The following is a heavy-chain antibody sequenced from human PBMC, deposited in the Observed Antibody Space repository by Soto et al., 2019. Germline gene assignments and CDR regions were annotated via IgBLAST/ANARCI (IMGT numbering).Heavy chain of an antibody. CDR1: GGSISSGCYY. V-gene: IGHV4-31*03. D-gene: IGHD3-3*01. CDR2: IYYSGST. CDR3: ARDASPHITIFGVVNSQDNWFDP. J-gene: IGHJ5*02. Sequence: SSETLSLTCTVSGGSISSGCYYWSWIRQHPGKGLEWIGYIYYSGSTYYNPSLKSRVTISVDTSKNQFSLKLSSVTAADTAVYYCARDASPHITIFGVVNSQDNWFDPWGQGTLVTVSS.